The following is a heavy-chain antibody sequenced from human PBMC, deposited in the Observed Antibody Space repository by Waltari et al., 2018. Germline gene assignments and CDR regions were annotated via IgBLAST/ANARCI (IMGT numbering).Heavy chain of an antibody. CDR2: ISYDGSNK. CDR3: SRSRFGGPLDY. V-gene: IGHV3-30*03. CDR1: GFTFSIYG. D-gene: IGHD3-10*01. J-gene: IGHJ4*02. Sequence: QVQLVESGGGVVQPGRSLRLPCAASGFTFSIYGMHLVRQAPGKGLEWVAVISYDGSNKYYADSVKGRFTISRDNSKNTLYLQMNSLRAEDTAVYYCSRSRFGGPLDYWGQGTLVTVSS.